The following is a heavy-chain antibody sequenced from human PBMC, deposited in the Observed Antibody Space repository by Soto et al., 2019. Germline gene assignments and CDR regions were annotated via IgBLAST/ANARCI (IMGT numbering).Heavy chain of an antibody. CDR3: APPLPGPYNRFNA. D-gene: IGHD2-15*01. J-gene: IGHJ5*02. V-gene: IGHV1-46*01. CDR2: INRSGDNT. CDR1: GYTFTSYY. Sequence: QVQLVQSGAEVKKPGASVKISCKASGYTFTSYYMHWVRQAPGQGLEWMGIINRSGDNTNYAQEFQGIVTMTKDTSDSTVYMELTRLRSEDTAVYYCAPPLPGPYNRFNAWGQVTLVTVSS.